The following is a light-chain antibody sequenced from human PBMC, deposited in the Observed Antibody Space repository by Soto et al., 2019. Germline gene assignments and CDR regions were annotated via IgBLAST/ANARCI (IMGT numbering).Light chain of an antibody. CDR3: AAWDNSLNGHV. Sequence: QSVLTQPPSASGTPGQRVTISCSGSRSNIGDNTVTWYQHLPGAAPKLLIYSSQKRPSGVPDRFSGSKSGTSASLAISGLQSEDEADYYCAAWDNSLNGHVFGTGTKVTVL. V-gene: IGLV1-44*01. J-gene: IGLJ1*01. CDR2: SSQ. CDR1: RSNIGDNT.